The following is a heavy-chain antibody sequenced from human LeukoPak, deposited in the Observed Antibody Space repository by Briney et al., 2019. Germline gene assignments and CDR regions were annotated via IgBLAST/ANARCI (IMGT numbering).Heavy chain of an antibody. V-gene: IGHV3-53*01. CDR2: IYSGGST. J-gene: IGHJ4*02. CDR3: ARVLGPTRFDY. CDR1: GFTFSSYS. Sequence: GGSLRLSCAASGFTFSSYSMSWVRQAPGKGLEWVSVIYSGGSTYYADSVKGRFTISRDNSKNTLYLQMNSLRAEDTAVYYCARVLGPTRFDYWGQGTLVTVSS. D-gene: IGHD2-8*02.